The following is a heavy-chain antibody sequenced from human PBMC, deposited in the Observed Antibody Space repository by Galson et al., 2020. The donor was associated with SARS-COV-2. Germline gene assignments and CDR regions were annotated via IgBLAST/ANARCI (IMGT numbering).Heavy chain of an antibody. CDR1: GFSLRPSGVG. CDR3: ARIDSYYYDSSGYYFDY. CDR2: LYWDDDK. D-gene: IGHD3-22*01. V-gene: IGHV2-5*02. Sequence: KMSGPTLVKPTQTLTLTCTFSGFSLRPSGVGVGWIRPPPGKALGWLALLYWDDDKRYSPSLKSRLTITKDTSKNQVVLTMTNMDPVDTATYYCARIDSYYYDSSGYYFDYWGQGTLVTVSS. J-gene: IGHJ4*02.